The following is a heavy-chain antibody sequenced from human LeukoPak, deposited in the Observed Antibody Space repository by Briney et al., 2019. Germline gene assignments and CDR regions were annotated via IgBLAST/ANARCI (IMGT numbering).Heavy chain of an antibody. J-gene: IGHJ6*03. CDR2: INPNSGGT. Sequence: GASVKVSCKASGYTFTGYYMHWVRQAPGQGLEWMGWINPNSGGTNYAQKFQGRVTMTRDTSISTAYMELSRLRSDDTAVYYCARDFRRLRFSEWLSSYYYMDVWGKGTTVTVSS. V-gene: IGHV1-2*02. CDR1: GYTFTGYY. D-gene: IGHD3-3*01. CDR3: ARDFRRLRFSEWLSSYYYMDV.